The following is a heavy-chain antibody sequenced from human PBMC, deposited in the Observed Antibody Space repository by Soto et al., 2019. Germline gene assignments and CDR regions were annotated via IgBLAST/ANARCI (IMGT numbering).Heavy chain of an antibody. CDR2: IYYSGST. D-gene: IGHD5-18*01. CDR1: GGSISSSSYY. V-gene: IGHV4-39*01. J-gene: IGHJ4*02. CDR3: ARSPPGTAMVIVAY. Sequence: PSETLSLTCTVSGGSISSSSYYWGWIRQPPGKGLEWIGSIYYSGSTYYNPSLKSRVTISVDTSKNQFSLKLSSVTAADTAVYYCARSPPGTAMVIVAYWGQGTLVTV.